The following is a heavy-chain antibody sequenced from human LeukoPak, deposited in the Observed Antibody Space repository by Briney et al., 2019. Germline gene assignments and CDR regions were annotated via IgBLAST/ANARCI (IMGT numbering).Heavy chain of an antibody. CDR2: ISYDGSDE. Sequence: GGSLRLSCEPSGFTFNSYVMHWVRQAPGKGLKWVAVISYDGSDEYYADSVKGRFTISRDNSKNTLYLQLNSLRLEDTAVYYCARSAAGKQYGSGDYWGQGTLVTVSS. CDR1: GFTFNSYV. CDR3: ARSAAGKQYGSGDY. D-gene: IGHD3-10*01. V-gene: IGHV3-30*04. J-gene: IGHJ4*02.